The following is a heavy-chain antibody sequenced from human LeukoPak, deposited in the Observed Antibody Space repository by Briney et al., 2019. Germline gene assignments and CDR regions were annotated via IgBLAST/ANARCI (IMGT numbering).Heavy chain of an antibody. CDR3: ARARNLLRFLESLTHYYYGMDV. CDR2: ISYDGSNK. D-gene: IGHD3-3*01. J-gene: IGHJ6*02. CDR1: GFTFSSYA. V-gene: IGHV3-30-3*01. Sequence: GGSLRLSCAASGFTFSSYAMHWVRQAPGKGLEWVAVISYDGSNKYYADSVKGRFTISRDNSKNTLYLQMNSLRAEDTAVYYCARARNLLRFLESLTHYYYGMDVWGQGTTVTVSS.